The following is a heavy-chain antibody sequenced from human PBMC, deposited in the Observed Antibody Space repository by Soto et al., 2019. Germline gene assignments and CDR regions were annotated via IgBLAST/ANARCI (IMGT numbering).Heavy chain of an antibody. CDR1: GDSITNGNW. D-gene: IGHD6-13*01. J-gene: IGHJ6*02. V-gene: IGHV4-4*02. CDR3: ARYRRIAAGGTIAMDV. Sequence: SETLSLTCTVSGDSITNGNWWSWVRQSPGKGLEWIGYIYYSGSTNYNPTLKSRVTISVDTSKNQFSLFMRSVTAADTAVYYCARYRRIAAGGTIAMDVWGQGTTV. CDR2: IYYSGST.